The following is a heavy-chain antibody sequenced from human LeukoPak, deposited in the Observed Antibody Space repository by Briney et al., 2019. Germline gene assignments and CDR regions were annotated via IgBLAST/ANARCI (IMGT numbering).Heavy chain of an antibody. CDR1: GYTFTSYG. D-gene: IGHD3-10*01. Sequence: ASVKVSCKASGYTFTSYGISWVRQAPGQGVEGMGWISAYNGNTNYAQKRQGRVTMTTDTSTSTAYMELRSLRSDDTAVYYCASAAGSGSYPWTDYWGQGTLVTVSS. CDR2: ISAYNGNT. CDR3: ASAAGSGSYPWTDY. V-gene: IGHV1-18*01. J-gene: IGHJ4*02.